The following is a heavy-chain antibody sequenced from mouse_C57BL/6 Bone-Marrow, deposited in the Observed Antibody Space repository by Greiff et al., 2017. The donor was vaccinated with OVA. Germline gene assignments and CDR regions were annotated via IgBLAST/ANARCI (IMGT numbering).Heavy chain of an antibody. Sequence: EVNVVESGGGLVQPGGSLKLSCAASDFTFSDYYMYWVRQTPEKRLEWVAYISNGGGSTYYPDTVKGRFTISRDNAKNTLYLQMSRLKSEDTAMYYCARPDDCYAMDYWGQGTSVTVSS. V-gene: IGHV5-12*01. J-gene: IGHJ4*01. CDR2: ISNGGGST. CDR3: ARPDDCYAMDY. CDR1: DFTFSDYY.